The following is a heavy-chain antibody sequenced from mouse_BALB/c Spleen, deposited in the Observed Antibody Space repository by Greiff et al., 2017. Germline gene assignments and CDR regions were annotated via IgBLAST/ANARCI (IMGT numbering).Heavy chain of an antibody. CDR3: ARRGYYGSSNYFDY. V-gene: IGHV1S56*01. D-gene: IGHD1-1*01. CDR2: IYPGNVNT. J-gene: IGHJ2*01. Sequence: QGQLQQSGPELVKPGASVRISCKASGYTFTSYYIHWVKQRPGQGLEWIGWIYPGNVNTKYNEKFKGKATLTADKSSSTAYMQLSSLTSEDSAVYFCARRGYYGSSNYFDYWGQGTTLTVSS. CDR1: GYTFTSYY.